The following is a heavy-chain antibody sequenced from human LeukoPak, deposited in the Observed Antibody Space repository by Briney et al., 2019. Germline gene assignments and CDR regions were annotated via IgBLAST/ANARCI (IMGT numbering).Heavy chain of an antibody. CDR1: GFTFSSYG. J-gene: IGHJ4*02. V-gene: IGHV3-30*03. D-gene: IGHD2-2*01. Sequence: GGSLRLSCAASGFTFSSYGMHWVRQAPGKGLEWVAVISYDGSNKYYADSVKGRFTISRDNSKNTLYLQMNGLRAEDTAVYYCARDSNVVVPAAISYYFDYWGQGTLVTVSS. CDR2: ISYDGSNK. CDR3: ARDSNVVVPAAISYYFDY.